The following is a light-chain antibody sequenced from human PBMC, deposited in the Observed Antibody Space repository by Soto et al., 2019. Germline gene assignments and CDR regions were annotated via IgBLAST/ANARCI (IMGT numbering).Light chain of an antibody. CDR2: DVN. Sequence: QSVLTQPRSVSGSPGQSVTISCTGTSSGVGGYNYVSWYQQHPGKAPKLIIYDVNKRPSGVPGRFSASTSGNAASLTISGLQAEDESDYYCCSFVGYHTVVFGSGTNVTVL. CDR3: CSFVGYHTVV. J-gene: IGLJ1*01. V-gene: IGLV2-11*01. CDR1: SSGVGGYNY.